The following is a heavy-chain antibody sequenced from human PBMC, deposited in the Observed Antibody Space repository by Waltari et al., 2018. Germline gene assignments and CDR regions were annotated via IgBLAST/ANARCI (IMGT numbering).Heavy chain of an antibody. D-gene: IGHD3-3*01. CDR3: TRAYYDFWSGFYSEY. Sequence: VQLVESGGGLVHPGGSLKLSCVVSGFTVPDYALHWVRLASGRGLEWVGRIRSRFNGHTTAYGASVEGRFTISRDEAKNTAFLQMSSLKTEDTAVYYCTRAYYDFWSGFYSEYWGQGTLVTVSS. V-gene: IGHV3-73*02. CDR1: GFTVPDYA. CDR2: IRSRFNGHTT. J-gene: IGHJ4*02.